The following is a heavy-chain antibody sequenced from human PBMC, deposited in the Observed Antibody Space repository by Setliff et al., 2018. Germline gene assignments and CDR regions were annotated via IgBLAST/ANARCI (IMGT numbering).Heavy chain of an antibody. V-gene: IGHV4-39*07. CDR1: GGSTSTSNYH. Sequence: KPSETLSLTCNVSGGSTSTSNYHWGWVRQPPGKGLEWIANIYFNGDTVKQPFLKSRVTISIDTSKNQFSLGLSSVIVADSATYYCVRVRVVQGYYEFDSWGQGALVTVS. CDR3: VRVRVVQGYYEFDS. CDR2: IYFNGDT. D-gene: IGHD3-16*01. J-gene: IGHJ4*02.